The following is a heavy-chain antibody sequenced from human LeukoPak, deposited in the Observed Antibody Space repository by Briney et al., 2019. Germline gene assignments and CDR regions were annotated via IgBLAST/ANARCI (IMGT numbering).Heavy chain of an antibody. D-gene: IGHD3-16*01. CDR2: MWYDGTIK. V-gene: IGHV3-33*01. CDR1: GFTLNNHG. CDR3: ARDWANWFDP. J-gene: IGHJ5*02. Sequence: GGSLRLSCAASGFTLNNHGVHRVRQAPGKGLEWIALMWYDGTIKDYADSVKGRFTVSRDTSKNTVYLQMNSLRVDDTAVYYCARDWANWFDPWGQGTLVTVSS.